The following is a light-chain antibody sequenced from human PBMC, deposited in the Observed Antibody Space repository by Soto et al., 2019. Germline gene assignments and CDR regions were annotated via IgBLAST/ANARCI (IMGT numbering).Light chain of an antibody. J-gene: IGLJ1*01. V-gene: IGLV2-14*03. Sequence: QSALTRPASVSGSPGQSITISCTGTSSDVGSYNYVSWYQQHPGKAPKLMIYDVSNRPSGVSNRFSGSKSGNTASLTISGLQADDEADYYCNSYTGSRTPYVFGTGTKVTVL. CDR1: SSDVGSYNY. CDR2: DVS. CDR3: NSYTGSRTPYV.